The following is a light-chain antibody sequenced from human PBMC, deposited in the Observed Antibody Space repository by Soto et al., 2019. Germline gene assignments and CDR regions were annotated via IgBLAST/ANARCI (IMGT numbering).Light chain of an antibody. V-gene: IGLV2-14*01. Sequence: QSVLTQPASVSGSPGQSITISCTGTSSDIGAYKYVSWYQRHPGRAPKLMIYEVIHRPSGVSSRFSGSKSGKTASLSISGLQADDEADYYCSSYTSSRTLVFGGGTKVTVL. CDR1: SSDIGAYKY. CDR2: EVI. J-gene: IGLJ2*01. CDR3: SSYTSSRTLV.